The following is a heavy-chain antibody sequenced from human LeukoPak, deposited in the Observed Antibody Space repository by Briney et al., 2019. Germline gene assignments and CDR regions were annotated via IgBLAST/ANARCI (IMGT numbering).Heavy chain of an antibody. V-gene: IGHV3-48*01. Sequence: GGSLRLSCAASGFTFSSYSMNWVRQAPGKGLEWVSYISSSSSTIYYADSVKGRFTISRDNAKNSLYLQMNSLRAEDTAVYYCARDERYCSGGSCYVYAFDIWGQGTMVTVSS. D-gene: IGHD2-15*01. CDR3: ARDERYCSGGSCYVYAFDI. CDR2: ISSSSSTI. CDR1: GFTFSSYS. J-gene: IGHJ3*02.